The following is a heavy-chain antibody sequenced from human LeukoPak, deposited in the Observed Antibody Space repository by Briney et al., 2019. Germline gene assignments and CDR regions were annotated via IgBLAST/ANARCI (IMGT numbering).Heavy chain of an antibody. CDR2: TYYRSKWYN. V-gene: IGHV6-1*01. CDR3: ARVGCLHSTSCNWPFDY. D-gene: IGHD2-2*01. Sequence: SQTLSLTCAISGDSVSSNSAAWNWIRQSPSRGLEWLGRTYYRSKWYNDYAVSVKSRITINPDTSKNQFSLQLNSVTPEDTAVYYCARVGCLHSTSCNWPFDYWGQGTLVTVSS. J-gene: IGHJ4*02. CDR1: GDSVSSNSAA.